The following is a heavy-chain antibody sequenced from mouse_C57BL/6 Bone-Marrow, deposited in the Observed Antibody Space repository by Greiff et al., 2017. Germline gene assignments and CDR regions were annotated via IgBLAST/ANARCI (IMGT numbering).Heavy chain of an antibody. V-gene: IGHV1-52*01. CDR2: IDPSDSET. D-gene: IGHD2-1*01. Sequence: QVQLQQPGAELVRPGSSVKLSCKASGYTFTSYWMHWVKQRPIQGLEWIGNIDPSDSETHYNQKFKDKATLTVDKSSSTAYMQLSSLTSEDTAIYYCARSGLLCFPWFAYWGQGTLVTVSA. CDR1: GYTFTSYW. CDR3: ARSGLLCFPWFAY. J-gene: IGHJ3*01.